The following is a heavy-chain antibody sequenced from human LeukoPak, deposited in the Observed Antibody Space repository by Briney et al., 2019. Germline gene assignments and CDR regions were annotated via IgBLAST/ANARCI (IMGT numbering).Heavy chain of an antibody. CDR1: GYTFTGYY. Sequence: ASVKVSCKASGYTFTGYYMHWVRQAPGQGLEWMGWINPNSGGTNYAQKFQGRVTMTRDTSISTAYMELSRLRSDDTAVYYCARVRSGWHYFDYWGQGTLVTVSS. J-gene: IGHJ4*02. CDR2: INPNSGGT. V-gene: IGHV1-2*02. CDR3: ARVRSGWHYFDY. D-gene: IGHD6-19*01.